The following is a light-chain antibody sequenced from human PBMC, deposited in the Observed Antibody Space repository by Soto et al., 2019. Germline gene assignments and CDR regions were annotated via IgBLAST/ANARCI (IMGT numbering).Light chain of an antibody. CDR1: QSVSTSY. J-gene: IGKJ1*01. CDR3: QQYNNWLGT. CDR2: GAS. V-gene: IGKV3-15*01. Sequence: DIVLTQSPGTLSLSPGDRATLSCRASQSVSTSYLAWYQQKPGQAPRLLIYGASTRATGIPARFTGSGSGTEFTLTISSLQSEDFAVYYCQQYNNWLGTFGQGTKVDIK.